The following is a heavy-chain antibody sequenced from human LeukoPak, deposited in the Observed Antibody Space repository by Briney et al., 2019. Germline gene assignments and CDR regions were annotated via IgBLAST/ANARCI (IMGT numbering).Heavy chain of an antibody. V-gene: IGHV4-31*03. CDR3: ARGIYRDPYYFDY. CDR2: IYYSGST. Sequence: KPSQTLSLTCTVSGGSISSGGYYWSWIRQHPGKGLEWIGYIYYSGSTYYNPSLKSRDTISVDTSKNQFSLKLSSVTAADTAVYYCARGIYRDPYYFDYWGQGTLVTVSS. J-gene: IGHJ4*02. D-gene: IGHD1-14*01. CDR1: GGSISSGGYY.